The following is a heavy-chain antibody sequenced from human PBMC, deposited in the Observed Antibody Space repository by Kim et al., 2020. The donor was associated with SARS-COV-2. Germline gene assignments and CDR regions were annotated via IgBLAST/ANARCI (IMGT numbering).Heavy chain of an antibody. CDR2: ISWNSGSI. J-gene: IGHJ6*02. V-gene: IGHV3-9*01. CDR1: GFTFDDYA. Sequence: GGSLRLSCAASGFTFDDYAMHWVRQAPGKGLEWVSGISWNSGSIGYADSVKGRFTISRDNAKNSLYLQMNSLRAEDTALYYCAKDNDYGSGSYYSWIGFDGMDVWGQGTTVTVSS. D-gene: IGHD3-10*01. CDR3: AKDNDYGSGSYYSWIGFDGMDV.